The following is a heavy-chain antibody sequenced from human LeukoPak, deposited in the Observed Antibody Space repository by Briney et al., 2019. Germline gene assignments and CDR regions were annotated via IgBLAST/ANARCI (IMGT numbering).Heavy chain of an antibody. CDR3: AKARAGTTDY. D-gene: IGHD1-7*01. J-gene: IGHJ4*02. V-gene: IGHV3-53*01. CDR2: IYSDNT. Sequence: PGGSLRLSCTVSGFTVSSNSMSWVRQAPGKGLEWVSFIYSDNTHYSDSVKGRFTISRDNSKNTLYLQMNSLRAEDTAVYYCAKARAGTTDYWGQGTLVTVSS. CDR1: GFTVSSNS.